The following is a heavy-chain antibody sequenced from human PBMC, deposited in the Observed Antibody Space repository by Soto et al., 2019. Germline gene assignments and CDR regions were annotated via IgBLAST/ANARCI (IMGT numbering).Heavy chain of an antibody. D-gene: IGHD1-26*01. V-gene: IGHV3-74*01. CDR1: GFTFNTHW. CDR2: INSDGSIT. Sequence: EVQLVESGGGLILPGGSLRLSCAASGFTFNTHWMHWVRQAPGKGLVWVSRINSDGSITDYADSVKGRFSISRDNPRNTHYLQMNSLSPEDTAVYYCARAMTSVGAAAKGDFWGQGTLVTVSS. CDR3: ARAMTSVGAAAKGDF. J-gene: IGHJ4*02.